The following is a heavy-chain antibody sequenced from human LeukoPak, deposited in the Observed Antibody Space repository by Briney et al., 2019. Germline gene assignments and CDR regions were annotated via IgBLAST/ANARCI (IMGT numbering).Heavy chain of an antibody. D-gene: IGHD3-22*01. V-gene: IGHV4-59*01. CDR3: ARDSYDSSGYRTYFDY. CDR1: GGSISSYY. Sequence: SETLPLTCTVAGGSISSYYWSWIRQPPGKGLEWIGYIYYSGSTNYNPSLKSRVTISVDTSKNQFSLKLSSVTAADTAVYYCARDSYDSSGYRTYFDYWGQGTLVTVSS. CDR2: IYYSGST. J-gene: IGHJ4*02.